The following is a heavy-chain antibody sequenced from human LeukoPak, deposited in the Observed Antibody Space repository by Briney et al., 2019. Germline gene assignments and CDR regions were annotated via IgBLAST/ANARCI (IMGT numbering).Heavy chain of an antibody. V-gene: IGHV1-18*01. CDR2: ISAYNGNT. D-gene: IGHD6-19*01. J-gene: IGHJ4*02. CDR1: GYTFTSYG. CDR3: ARVSGWLVSLPDY. Sequence: AAVTVSFKCSGYTFTSYGISGVRQPPGQGLEWMGWISAYNGNTNYAQKLQGRVTMTTDTSTSTAYMELRSLRSDDTAVYYCARVSGWLVSLPDYWGQGTLVTVSS.